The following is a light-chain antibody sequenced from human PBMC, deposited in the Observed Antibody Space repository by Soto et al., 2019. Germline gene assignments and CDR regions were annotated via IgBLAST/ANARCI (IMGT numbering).Light chain of an antibody. CDR3: QQYNNWPRT. V-gene: IGKV3-15*01. CDR2: GAS. CDR1: QSVSSN. J-gene: IGKJ1*01. Sequence: VMSQFPASLSVSRGERATRCCGASQSVSSNLAWYQQKPGQAPRLLIYGASTRATGIPARFSGSGSGTEFTLTISSLQSEDFAVYYCQQYNNWPRTFGQGTKVDIK.